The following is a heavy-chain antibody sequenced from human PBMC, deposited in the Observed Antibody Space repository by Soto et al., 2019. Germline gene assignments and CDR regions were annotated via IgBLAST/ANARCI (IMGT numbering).Heavy chain of an antibody. V-gene: IGHV4-31*03. CDR3: ARQGYRYGQGLDY. J-gene: IGHJ4*02. Sequence: QVQLQESGPGLVKASQTLSLTCTVSGGSISSGSYYWSWIRQLPGKGLEWIGYIYYSGSTYYNPSLKGGVTLPVDTSKKQFALKLSAVTAADTSVYYCARQGYRYGQGLDYWGQGTLVTVSS. D-gene: IGHD5-18*01. CDR1: GGSISSGSYY. CDR2: IYYSGST.